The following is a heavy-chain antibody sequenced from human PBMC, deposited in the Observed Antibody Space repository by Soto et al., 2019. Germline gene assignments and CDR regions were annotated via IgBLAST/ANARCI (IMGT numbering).Heavy chain of an antibody. CDR1: GFSLSNARMG. V-gene: IGHV2-26*01. D-gene: IGHD1-1*01. CDR2: IFSNDEK. J-gene: IGHJ5*02. Sequence: QVTLKESGPVLAKPTETLTLTCTVSGFSLSNARMGVSWIRQPPGKALEWLAHIFSNDEKSYSTSLKSRLTISKDTSKSQVVLTMTNMDPVDTATYYCARSLDGWFDPWGQGTLVTVSS. CDR3: ARSLDGWFDP.